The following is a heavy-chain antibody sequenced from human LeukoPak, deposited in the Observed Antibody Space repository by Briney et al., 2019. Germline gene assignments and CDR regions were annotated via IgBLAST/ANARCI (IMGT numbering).Heavy chain of an antibody. CDR1: GFTFSSYW. V-gene: IGHV3-7*01. CDR3: ARNMITFGGVIVLNDY. J-gene: IGHJ4*02. D-gene: IGHD3-16*02. Sequence: GGSLRLSCAASGFTFSSYWMSWVRQAPGKGLEWVANIKQDGSEKYYVDSVKGRFTISRDNAKNSLYLQMNSLRAEDTAVYYCARNMITFGGVIVLNDYWGQGTLVTVSS. CDR2: IKQDGSEK.